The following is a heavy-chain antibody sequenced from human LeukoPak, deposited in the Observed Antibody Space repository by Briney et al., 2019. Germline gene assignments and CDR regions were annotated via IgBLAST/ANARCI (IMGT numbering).Heavy chain of an antibody. V-gene: IGHV3-21*01. CDR1: GFTFSSYS. CDR3: ARDRSGGSGSDS. Sequence: GGSLRLSCAASGFTFSSYSMNWVRQAPGKGLEWVSFISTSSAYIFYADSVKGRFTISRDNAKNSLYLQMNGLRAEDTALYYCARDRSGGSGSDSWGQGTLVTVSS. D-gene: IGHD2-15*01. J-gene: IGHJ4*02. CDR2: ISTSSAYI.